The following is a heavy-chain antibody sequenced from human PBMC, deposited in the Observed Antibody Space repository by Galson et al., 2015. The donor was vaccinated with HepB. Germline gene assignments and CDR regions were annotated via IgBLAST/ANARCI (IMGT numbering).Heavy chain of an antibody. Sequence: SLRLSCAASGFTFSSYSMNWVRQAPGKGLEWVSSISSSSSYIYYADSVKGRFTISRDNAKNSLYLQMNSLRAEDTAVYYCAREVVVVAATPFSYFDYWGQGTLVTVSS. J-gene: IGHJ4*02. CDR3: AREVVVVAATPFSYFDY. CDR2: ISSSSSYI. CDR1: GFTFSSYS. D-gene: IGHD2-15*01. V-gene: IGHV3-21*01.